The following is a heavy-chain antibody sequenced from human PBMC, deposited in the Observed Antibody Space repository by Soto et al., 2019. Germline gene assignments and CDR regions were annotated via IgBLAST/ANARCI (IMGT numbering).Heavy chain of an antibody. V-gene: IGHV4-39*01. Sequence: PSETLSLTCTVSGGSISSISYYWGWNRQPPGKGLEWIGNIYYSGSISYNPSLKSRVTISVDTSKNQFSLKLSSVTAADTAVYYCASNMVTFGGLTLYYYGMDVWGQGTTVTVSS. D-gene: IGHD3-16*01. J-gene: IGHJ6*02. CDR1: GGSISSISYY. CDR2: IYYSGSI. CDR3: ASNMVTFGGLTLYYYGMDV.